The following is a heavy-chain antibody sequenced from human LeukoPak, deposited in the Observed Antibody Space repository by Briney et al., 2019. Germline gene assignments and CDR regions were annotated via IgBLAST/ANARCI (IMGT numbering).Heavy chain of an antibody. V-gene: IGHV1-18*01. Sequence: GASVKVSCKASGYTFTSYGISWVRQAPGQGLEWMGWISAYNGNTNYAQKLQGRVTMTTDTSTSTAYMELRSLRSDDTAVYYCARAVADEFSKYAFDIWGQGTMVTVSS. CDR3: ARAVADEFSKYAFDI. J-gene: IGHJ3*02. CDR1: GYTFTSYG. CDR2: ISAYNGNT.